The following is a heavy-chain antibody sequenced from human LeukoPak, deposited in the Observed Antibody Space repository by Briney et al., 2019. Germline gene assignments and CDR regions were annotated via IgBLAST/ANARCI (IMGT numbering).Heavy chain of an antibody. V-gene: IGHV6-1*01. CDR2: TYYRSKWYN. CDR1: GDSVSSNSAA. D-gene: IGHD3-10*01. CDR3: ARGPTLVRGVIMPDSVGGMDV. Sequence: SQTLSLTCAISGDSVSSNSAAWNWIRQSPSRGLEWLERTYYRSKWYNDYAVSVKSRITINPDTSKNQFSLQLNSVTPEDTAVYYCARGPTLVRGVIMPDSVGGMDVWGQGITVTVSS. J-gene: IGHJ6*02.